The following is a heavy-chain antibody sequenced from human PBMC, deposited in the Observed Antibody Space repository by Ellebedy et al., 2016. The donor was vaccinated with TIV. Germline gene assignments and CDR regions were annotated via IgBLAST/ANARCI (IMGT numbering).Heavy chain of an antibody. Sequence: GGSLRLXXAVSGVTVSTNYISWVRQAPGKGLEWVSVIYSGGSTDYAASVKGRFTISRDTSKNTVYLQMNSLRAEDTAMYYCARVRHYNRGDNRFDSWGQGTLVTVSS. D-gene: IGHD1-1*01. CDR3: ARVRHYNRGDNRFDS. CDR1: GVTVSTNY. J-gene: IGHJ5*01. V-gene: IGHV3-53*01. CDR2: IYSGGST.